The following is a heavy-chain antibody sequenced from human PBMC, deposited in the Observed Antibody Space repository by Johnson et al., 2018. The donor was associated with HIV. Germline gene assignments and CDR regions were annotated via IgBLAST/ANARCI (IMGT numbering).Heavy chain of an antibody. J-gene: IGHJ3*02. CDR3: ARGGALRNAFDI. V-gene: IGHV3-30-3*01. CDR2: ISYDGSNK. Sequence: QVQLLESGGGVVQPGRSLRLSCAASGFTFSSYAMHWVRQAPGKGLEWVAVISYDGSNKYYADSVKGRFTISRDNSKNTLYLQMNSLRAEDTAVYYCARGGALRNAFDIWGQGTMVTVSS. CDR1: GFTFSSYA. D-gene: IGHD5-12*01.